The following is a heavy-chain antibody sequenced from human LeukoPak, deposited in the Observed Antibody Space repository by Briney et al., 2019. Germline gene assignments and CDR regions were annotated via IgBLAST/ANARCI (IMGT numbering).Heavy chain of an antibody. J-gene: IGHJ4*02. CDR3: AKSHDSSGSGY. D-gene: IGHD3-22*01. Sequence: QPGGSLRLSCAASGFTFSSYVMSWVRQAPGKGLEWVSAISGSGGSTYYADSVKGRFTISRDNSKNTLYMQMNSLRAEDTAVYYCAKSHDSSGSGYWGQGTLVTVSS. CDR2: ISGSGGST. CDR1: GFTFSSYV. V-gene: IGHV3-23*01.